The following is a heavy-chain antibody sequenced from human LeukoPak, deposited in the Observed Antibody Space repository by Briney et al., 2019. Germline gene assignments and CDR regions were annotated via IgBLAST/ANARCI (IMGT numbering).Heavy chain of an antibody. J-gene: IGHJ4*02. V-gene: IGHV4-61*02. Sequence: SETLSLTCTVSGGSISSGSYYWSWIRQPAGKGLEWIGRIYTSGSTNYIPSLKSRVTISVDTSRNQFSLKLSSVTAADTAVYYCARGPNSGYSSSWYYFDYWGQGTLVTVSS. D-gene: IGHD6-13*01. CDR1: GGSISSGSYY. CDR2: IYTSGST. CDR3: ARGPNSGYSSSWYYFDY.